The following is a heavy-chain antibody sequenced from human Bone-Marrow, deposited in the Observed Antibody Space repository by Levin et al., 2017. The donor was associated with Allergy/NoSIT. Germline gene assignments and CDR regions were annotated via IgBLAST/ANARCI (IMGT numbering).Heavy chain of an antibody. D-gene: IGHD6-13*01. J-gene: IGHJ6*02. CDR3: AKDMKSQQQLVLSFVYGMDV. CDR1: GFTFSSYG. CDR2: ISYDGSNK. V-gene: IGHV3-30*18. Sequence: GGSLRLSCAASGFTFSSYGMHWVRQAPGKGLEWVAVISYDGSNKYYADSVKGRFTISRDNSKNTLYLQMNSLRAEDTAVYYCAKDMKSQQQLVLSFVYGMDVWGQGTTVTVSS.